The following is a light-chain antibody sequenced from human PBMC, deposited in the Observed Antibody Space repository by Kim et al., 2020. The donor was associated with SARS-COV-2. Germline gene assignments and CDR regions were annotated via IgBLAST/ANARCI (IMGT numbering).Light chain of an antibody. J-gene: IGKJ1*01. CDR1: QNVGSTY. CDR2: ATS. Sequence: VLTQSPGTLSLSPGDRATLSCRASQNVGSTYFAWYQQKPGQAPRLLIYATSKRATGIPDRFSGSGSGTHFTLAVSRLEPEDFAVYYCHQDGSSPQTFGQGTKVDIK. V-gene: IGKV3-20*01. CDR3: HQDGSSPQT.